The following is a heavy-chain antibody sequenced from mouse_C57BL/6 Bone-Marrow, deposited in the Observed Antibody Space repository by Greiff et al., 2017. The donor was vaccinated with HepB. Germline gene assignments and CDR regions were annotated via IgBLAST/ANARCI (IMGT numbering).Heavy chain of an antibody. CDR2: IYPRSGNT. J-gene: IGHJ2*01. Sequence: VMLSCKASGYTFTSYGISWVKQRTGQGLEWIGEIYPRSGNTYYNEKFKGKATLTADKSSSTAYMELRSLTSEDSAVYFCARGLLRSFYYFDYWGQGTTLTVSS. D-gene: IGHD1-1*01. CDR3: ARGLLRSFYYFDY. CDR1: GYTFTSYG. V-gene: IGHV1-81*01.